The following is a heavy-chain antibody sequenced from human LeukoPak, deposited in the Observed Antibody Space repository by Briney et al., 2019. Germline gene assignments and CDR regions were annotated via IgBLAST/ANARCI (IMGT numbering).Heavy chain of an antibody. J-gene: IGHJ3*02. Sequence: PGGSLRLSCAASGFTFDDYAMHWVRQAPGKGLEWVSGISWNSGSIGYADSVKGRFTISRDNAKNSLYLQMNSLRAEDTAAYYCARDLVAVAGTNAFDIWGQGTMVTVSS. CDR3: ARDLVAVAGTNAFDI. D-gene: IGHD6-19*01. V-gene: IGHV3-9*01. CDR1: GFTFDDYA. CDR2: ISWNSGSI.